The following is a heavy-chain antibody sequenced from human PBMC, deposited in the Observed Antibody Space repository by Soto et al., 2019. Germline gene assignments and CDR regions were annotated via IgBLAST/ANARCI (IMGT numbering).Heavy chain of an antibody. CDR1: GFTFSSYA. D-gene: IGHD3-10*01. V-gene: IGHV3-30-3*01. J-gene: IGHJ3*02. Sequence: QVQLVESGGGVVQPGRSLRLSCAASGFTFSSYAMHWVRQAPGKGLEWVAVISYDGSNKYYADSVKGRFTISRDNSKNTLYLQMNSLRAEDTAVYCCARMDGGAFDIWGQGTMVTVSS. CDR3: ARMDGGAFDI. CDR2: ISYDGSNK.